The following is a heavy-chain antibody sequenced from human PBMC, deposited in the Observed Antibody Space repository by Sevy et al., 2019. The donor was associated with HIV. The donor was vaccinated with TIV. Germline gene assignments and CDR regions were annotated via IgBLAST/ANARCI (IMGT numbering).Heavy chain of an antibody. D-gene: IGHD3-22*01. CDR3: ARRGFDSSGYPQYYFDY. V-gene: IGHV5-51*01. Sequence: GESLKISCKGSGYRFISYWIGWVRQMPGKGLEWMGIIYPGDSDIRYSPSFQGQVTISADKSISTAYLQWSSLPASDTAMYFCARRGFDSSGYPQYYFDYWGQGTLVTVSS. J-gene: IGHJ4*02. CDR1: GYRFISYW. CDR2: IYPGDSDI.